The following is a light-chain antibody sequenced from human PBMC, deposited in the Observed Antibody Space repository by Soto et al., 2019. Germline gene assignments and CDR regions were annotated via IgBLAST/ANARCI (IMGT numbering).Light chain of an antibody. CDR2: DAS. V-gene: IGKV1-5*02. CDR3: QQYNSLSPGT. CDR1: EIISSW. J-gene: IGKJ1*01. Sequence: DIQMTQTPSTLPASVGDTVSILCRASEIISSWLAWYQQKPGNAPRLLIYDASKLGRGVPSRFSGAGSGTEFILTISSLQPDDFATYVCQQYNSLSPGTCSQVTKVDVK.